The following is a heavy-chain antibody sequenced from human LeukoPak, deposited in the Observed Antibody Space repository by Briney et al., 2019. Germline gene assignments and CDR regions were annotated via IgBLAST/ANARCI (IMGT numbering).Heavy chain of an antibody. CDR2: IYYSGST. Sequence: PSETLSLTCTVSGGSISSGDYYWSWIRQPPGKGLEWIGYIYYSGSTYYNPSLKSRVTISVDTSKNQFSLKLSSVTTADTAVYYCARGIYYDSSGYNRWGQGTLVTVSS. D-gene: IGHD3-22*01. J-gene: IGHJ1*01. CDR1: GGSISSGDYY. CDR3: ARGIYYDSSGYNR. V-gene: IGHV4-30-4*01.